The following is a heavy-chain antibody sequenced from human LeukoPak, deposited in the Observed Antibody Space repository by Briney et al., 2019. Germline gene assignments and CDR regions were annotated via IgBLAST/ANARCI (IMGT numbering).Heavy chain of an antibody. CDR3: VRNLVVDNCYHRWVFDY. CDR2: IDWDNDK. J-gene: IGHJ4*02. Sequence: SGPALVKPTQTLTLTCTFSGFSLSTTRMCVSWIRQPPGKALEWLARIDWDNDKFYSTSLKTRLTISKDTSKNQVVLTMTNMDPVDTATYYCVRNLVVDNCYHRWVFDYWGQGTLVTVSS. D-gene: IGHD3-10*01. CDR1: GFSLSTTRMC. V-gene: IGHV2-70*17.